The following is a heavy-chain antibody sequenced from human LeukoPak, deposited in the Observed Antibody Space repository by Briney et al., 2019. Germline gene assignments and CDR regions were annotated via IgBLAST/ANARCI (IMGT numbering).Heavy chain of an antibody. J-gene: IGHJ4*02. CDR2: MNPNSGNT. CDR3: AKDLRQWRGILHY. CDR1: GYTFTSYD. Sequence: ASVKVSCKASGYTFTSYDINWVRQATGQGLEWMGWMNPNSGNTGYAQKFQGRVTMTRNTSISTAYMELSSLRSEDTAVYYCAKDLRQWRGILHYWGQGALVTVSS. V-gene: IGHV1-8*01. D-gene: IGHD6-19*01.